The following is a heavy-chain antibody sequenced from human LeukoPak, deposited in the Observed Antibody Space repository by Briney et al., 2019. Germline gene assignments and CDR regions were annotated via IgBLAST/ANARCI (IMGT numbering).Heavy chain of an antibody. CDR3: ATQFRAYYFDY. J-gene: IGHJ4*02. CDR1: GFTFNDYA. CDR2: ISTSGGGL. V-gene: IGHV3-23*01. D-gene: IGHD2-21*01. Sequence: GGSLRLSCSTSGFTFNDYAMRWVRQAPGKGLEWVSSISTSGGGLFYADSVMGRFTTSRDNSRNTLYLQMDNLGAEDTAVYYCATQFRAYYFDYWGQGTLVTVSS.